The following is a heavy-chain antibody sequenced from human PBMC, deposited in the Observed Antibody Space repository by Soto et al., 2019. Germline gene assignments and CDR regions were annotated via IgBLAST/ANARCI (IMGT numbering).Heavy chain of an antibody. V-gene: IGHV1-46*03. CDR3: ARSMVPDAFDI. Sequence: ASVKVSCKASGYTFPSYYMHWVRQAPGQGLEWMGIINPSGGSTSYAQKFQGRVTMTRDTSTSTVYMELSSLRSEDTAVYYCARSMVPDAFDIWGQGTMVNVSS. D-gene: IGHD3-10*01. CDR2: INPSGGST. J-gene: IGHJ3*02. CDR1: GYTFPSYY.